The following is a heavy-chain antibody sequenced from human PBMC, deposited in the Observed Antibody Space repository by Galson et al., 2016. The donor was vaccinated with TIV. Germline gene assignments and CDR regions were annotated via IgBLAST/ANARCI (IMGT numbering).Heavy chain of an antibody. D-gene: IGHD3-16*01. Sequence: ETLSLTCTVSGGSISDYYWSWIRQPPGKGLDWIGYVYYTGSTEYNPSLKSRVTISVDTSKNQFSLRLSTVTAADTAMYYCARVHLGYFDYWGQGILVTVSS. CDR3: ARVHLGYFDY. CDR2: VYYTGST. V-gene: IGHV4-59*01. J-gene: IGHJ4*02. CDR1: GGSISDYY.